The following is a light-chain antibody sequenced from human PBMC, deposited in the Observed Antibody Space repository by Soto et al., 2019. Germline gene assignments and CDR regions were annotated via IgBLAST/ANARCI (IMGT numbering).Light chain of an antibody. CDR3: MQTLQSRT. CDR2: MAS. Sequence: DIVVTQSPLSLPVTPGEPASISCRSSQSLLHSNGYYYLDWYLQKPGQSPQVLIYMASNRASGVPVRFSGSGSGTDFTLKISRVEAEDVGVYYCMQTLQSRTFGQGTRLDIK. V-gene: IGKV2-28*01. J-gene: IGKJ5*01. CDR1: QSLLHSNGYYY.